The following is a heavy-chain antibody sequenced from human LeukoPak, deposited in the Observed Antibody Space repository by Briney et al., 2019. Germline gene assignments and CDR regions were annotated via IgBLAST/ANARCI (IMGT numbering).Heavy chain of an antibody. CDR2: IYPGDSDT. V-gene: IGHV5-51*01. CDR1: GYTFTSHW. Sequence: GESLKISCKGSGYTFTSHWIAWVRQMPGKGLEWMGIIYPGDSDTRYSPSFQGQVTISADKSISTAYLQWSSLKASDTAMYYCARLLRNIAAAVYYFDYWGQGTLVTVSS. CDR3: ARLLRNIAAAVYYFDY. D-gene: IGHD6-13*01. J-gene: IGHJ4*02.